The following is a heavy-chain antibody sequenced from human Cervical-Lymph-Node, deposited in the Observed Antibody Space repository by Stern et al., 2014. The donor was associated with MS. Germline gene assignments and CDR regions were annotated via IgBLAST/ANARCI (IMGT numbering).Heavy chain of an antibody. CDR2: VHYRGST. V-gene: IGHV4-39*01. J-gene: IGHJ4*02. D-gene: IGHD3-22*01. CDR3: ATDGRESDTSGSLFDS. CDR1: GGSIRTVTYF. Sequence: QVQLQESGPGLVKPSETLSLTCTVSGGSIRTVTYFWAWIRQSPGKGLEWIGSVHYRGSTYYNPSLKSRVTISVDTSQNQLSLNLSSLTAADTAVYYCATDGRESDTSGSLFDSWGQGTLVTVSS.